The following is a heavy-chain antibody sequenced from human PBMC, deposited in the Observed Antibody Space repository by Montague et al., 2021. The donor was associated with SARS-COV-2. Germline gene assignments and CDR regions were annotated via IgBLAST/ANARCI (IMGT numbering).Heavy chain of an antibody. CDR1: GFSLNNRLG. J-gene: IGHJ4*02. CDR2: IYWDDDK. Sequence: PALVKPTQTLTLTCIVSGFSLNNRLGVIWVRQPPGKALEWLALIYWDDDKRYSPSLKSRLTITEVTSKNQVVLTMTNMDPVDTATYYCAHRLPAVAAFDYWGQGTLVTVSS. CDR3: AHRLPAVAAFDY. D-gene: IGHD6-6*01. V-gene: IGHV2-5*02.